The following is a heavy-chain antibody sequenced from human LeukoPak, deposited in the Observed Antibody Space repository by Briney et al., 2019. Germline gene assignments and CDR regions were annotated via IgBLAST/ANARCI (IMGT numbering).Heavy chain of an antibody. CDR2: ISGGGDTT. CDR1: GFTFNTYA. CDR3: AKDSAVAGTGAFDI. Sequence: GGSLRLSCAASGFTFNTYAMSWVRQAPGKGLEWVSSISGGGDTTNYADSVKGRFTISRDNSKNTLYLQMNSLRAEDTAVYYCAKDSAVAGTGAFDIWGQGTMVTVSS. D-gene: IGHD6-19*01. V-gene: IGHV3-23*01. J-gene: IGHJ3*02.